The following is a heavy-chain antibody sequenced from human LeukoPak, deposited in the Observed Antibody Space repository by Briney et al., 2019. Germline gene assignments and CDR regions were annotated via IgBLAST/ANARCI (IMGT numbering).Heavy chain of an antibody. J-gene: IGHJ5*02. V-gene: IGHV3-20*04. CDR3: ASVLFSYGHFDP. CDR2: INWNGGST. CDR1: GFTFDDYG. Sequence: PGGSLRFSCAASGFTFDDYGMSWVRQAPGKVLEWVSGINWNGGSTGYADSVKGRFTISRDNAENSLYLQMNSLRAEDTALYYCASVLFSYGHFDPWGQGTLVTVSS. D-gene: IGHD5-18*01.